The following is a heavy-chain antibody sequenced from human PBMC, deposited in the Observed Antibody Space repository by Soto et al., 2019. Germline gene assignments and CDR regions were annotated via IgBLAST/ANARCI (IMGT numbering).Heavy chain of an antibody. CDR2: ISGSGGST. CDR3: AKTYTPYSSGWYSDY. CDR1: GFTFSSYA. V-gene: IGHV3-23*01. D-gene: IGHD6-19*01. J-gene: IGHJ4*02. Sequence: GALRLSCAASGFTFSSYAMSWVRQAPGKGLEWVSAISGSGGSTYYADSVKGRFTISRDNSKNTLYLQMNSLRAEDTAVYYCAKTYTPYSSGWYSDYWGQGTLVTVSS.